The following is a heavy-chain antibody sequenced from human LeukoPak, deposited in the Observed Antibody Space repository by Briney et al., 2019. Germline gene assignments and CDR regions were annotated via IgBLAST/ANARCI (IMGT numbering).Heavy chain of an antibody. D-gene: IGHD4/OR15-4a*01. Sequence: GGSLRLSCAASRFTFSSYWMSWVRQAPGKGLEWVANIKQDGSEKYYVDSVKGRFTISRDNAKNSLYLQMNSLRAEDTAVYYCARRAGAYSHPYDYWGQGTLVTVSS. J-gene: IGHJ4*02. CDR2: IKQDGSEK. V-gene: IGHV3-7*01. CDR1: RFTFSSYW. CDR3: ARRAGAYSHPYDY.